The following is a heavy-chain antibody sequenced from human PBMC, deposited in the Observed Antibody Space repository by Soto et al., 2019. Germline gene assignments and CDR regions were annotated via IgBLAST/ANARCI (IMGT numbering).Heavy chain of an antibody. V-gene: IGHV3-33*01. CDR1: GFTFSGYG. CDR2: IWYDGSNE. Sequence: QVPLVESGGGVVQPGRSPRLSCAASGFTFSGYGMHWVRQAPGKGLEWVAVIWYDGSNENYADTVKGRFTISRDNSKNTLYLQMNSLRDEDTAVYYCARRFSSGWYADYWGQGTLVTVSS. CDR3: ARRFSSGWYADY. J-gene: IGHJ4*02. D-gene: IGHD6-19*01.